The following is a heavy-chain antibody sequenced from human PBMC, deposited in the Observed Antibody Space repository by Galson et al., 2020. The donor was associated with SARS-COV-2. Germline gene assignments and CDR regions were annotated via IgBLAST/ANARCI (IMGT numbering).Heavy chain of an antibody. CDR3: ARDHPVTTAPAGYYYGMDV. D-gene: IGHD4-4*01. V-gene: IGHV1-69*04. J-gene: IGHJ6*02. CDR2: IIPILGIA. CDR1: GGTFSSYT. Sequence: SVKVSCKASGGTFSSYTISWVRQAPGQGLEWMGRIIPILGIANYAQKFQGRVTITADKSTSTAYMELSSLRSEDTAVYYCARDHPVTTAPAGYYYGMDVWCQGTTVIVSS.